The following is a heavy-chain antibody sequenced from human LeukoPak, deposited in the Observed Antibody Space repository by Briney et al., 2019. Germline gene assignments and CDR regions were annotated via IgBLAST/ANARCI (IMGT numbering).Heavy chain of an antibody. Sequence: GESLKISCKGSGYSFTSYWIGWVRQMPGEGLEWMGIIYPGDSDTRYSPSFQGQVTISADKSISTAYLQWSSLKASDTAMYYCARHGQYYDFWSGYYWFDPSGQGTLVTVSS. D-gene: IGHD3-3*01. CDR1: GYSFTSYW. CDR2: IYPGDSDT. J-gene: IGHJ5*02. V-gene: IGHV5-51*01. CDR3: ARHGQYYDFWSGYYWFDP.